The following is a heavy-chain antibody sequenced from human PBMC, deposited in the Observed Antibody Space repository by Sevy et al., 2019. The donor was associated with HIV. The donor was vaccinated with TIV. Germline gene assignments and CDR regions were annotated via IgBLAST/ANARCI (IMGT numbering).Heavy chain of an antibody. CDR3: ARDPNIAAAGIWYFDL. CDR1: GYTFTSYG. D-gene: IGHD6-13*01. V-gene: IGHV1-18*01. Sequence: ASVKVSCKASGYTFTSYGISWVRQAPGQGLEWMGWISAYNGNTNYTPKLQGRVTMTTDTSTSTAYMELRSLRSDDTAGYYCARDPNIAAAGIWYFDLWGRGTLVTVSS. CDR2: ISAYNGNT. J-gene: IGHJ2*01.